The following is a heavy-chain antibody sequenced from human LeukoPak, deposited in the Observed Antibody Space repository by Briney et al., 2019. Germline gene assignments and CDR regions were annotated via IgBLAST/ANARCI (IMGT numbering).Heavy chain of an antibody. CDR3: AGHEPDDAFDI. J-gene: IGHJ3*02. Sequence: SETLSLTCTVSGGSISSYYWSWIRQPPGKGLEWIGYIYYSGSTNYNPSLKSRVTISVDTSKNQFSVKLSSVTAADTAVYYCAGHEPDDAFDIWGQGTMVTVSS. V-gene: IGHV4-59*01. CDR2: IYYSGST. CDR1: GGSISSYY.